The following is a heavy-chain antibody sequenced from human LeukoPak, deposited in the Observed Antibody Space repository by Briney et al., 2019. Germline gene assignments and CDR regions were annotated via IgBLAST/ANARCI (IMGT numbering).Heavy chain of an antibody. V-gene: IGHV3-7*01. J-gene: IGHJ4*02. CDR3: GGEPRSMAY. Sequence: NPGGSLRLSCAASGFTFNSIWMSWVRQAPGKGLEWVASINEGGTRGEYLDSVKGRFTISRDNAKNSLFLQVNSLRLEDTAVYYCGGEPRSMAYWGQGTLVTVSS. CDR1: GFTFNSIW. CDR2: INEGGTRG. D-gene: IGHD2-21*01.